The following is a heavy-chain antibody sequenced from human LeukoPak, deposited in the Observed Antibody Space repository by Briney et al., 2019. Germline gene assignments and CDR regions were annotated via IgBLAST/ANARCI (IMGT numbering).Heavy chain of an antibody. Sequence: GGSLRLSCAASGFTVSSNYMSWVRQAPGKGLERVSVIYSGGSTYYADSVKGRFTISRDNSKNTLYLQMNSLRAEDTAVYYCAREGANYYGSGSYYSRFGWFDPWGQGTLVTVSS. CDR3: AREGANYYGSGSYYSRFGWFDP. CDR1: GFTVSSNY. J-gene: IGHJ5*02. CDR2: IYSGGST. V-gene: IGHV3-53*01. D-gene: IGHD3-10*01.